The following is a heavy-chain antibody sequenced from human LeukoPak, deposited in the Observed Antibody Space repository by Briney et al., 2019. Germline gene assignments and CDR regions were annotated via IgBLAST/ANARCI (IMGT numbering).Heavy chain of an antibody. D-gene: IGHD2-2*01. CDR3: ARYQVAIDY. V-gene: IGHV3-7*03. CDR1: GFTFSNYW. CDR2: INKDGSEK. J-gene: IGHJ4*02. Sequence: GGSLRLSCAASGFTFSNYWMTWVRQAPGKGLEWVANINKDGSEKNYVDSVKGRFTISRDNAKNSLYLQINSLRADDTAVYYCARYQVAIDYWGQGTPVTVSA.